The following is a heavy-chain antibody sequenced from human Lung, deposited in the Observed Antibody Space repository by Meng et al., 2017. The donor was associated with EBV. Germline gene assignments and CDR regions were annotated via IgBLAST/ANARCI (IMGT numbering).Heavy chain of an antibody. CDR3: AILLSTSSFSRPDY. J-gene: IGHJ4*02. Sequence: QVQLTQLGPRLVEPSQTLSLTCSVSGCSISSSSYSWDWNRPTPGKGLEWIGNIFSSGRTYYNPSLKSRVSISVDTSKNKFSLKLSSVTAADTAVYYCAILLSTSSFSRPDYWGQGTLVTVSS. D-gene: IGHD6-6*01. CDR1: GCSISSSSYS. V-gene: IGHV4-39*01. CDR2: IFSSGRT.